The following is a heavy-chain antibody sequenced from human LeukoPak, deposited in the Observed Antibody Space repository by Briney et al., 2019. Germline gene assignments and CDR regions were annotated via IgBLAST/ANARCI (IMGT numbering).Heavy chain of an antibody. CDR2: ISSNGGST. J-gene: IGHJ6*03. V-gene: IGHV3-64*01. D-gene: IGHD6-13*01. CDR3: ASVIAAAGTLNYYMDV. Sequence: GGSLRLSCAASGFTFSSYGMSWVRQAPGKGLEYVSAISSNGGSTYYANSVEGRFTISRDNSKNTLYLQMGSLRAEDMAVYYCASVIAAAGTLNYYMDVWGKGTTVTISS. CDR1: GFTFSSYG.